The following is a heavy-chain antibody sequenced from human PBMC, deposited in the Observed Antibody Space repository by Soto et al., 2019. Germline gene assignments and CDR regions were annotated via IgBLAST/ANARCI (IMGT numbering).Heavy chain of an antibody. Sequence: SGPTLVNPTQTLTLTCTFSGFSLSTSGVGVGRIRQPPGKALEWLALIYWDDDKRYSPSLKSRLTITKDTSKNQVVLTMTNMDPVDTATYYCAHGRSEWLLRGGWFDPWGQGTLVTVSS. D-gene: IGHD3-22*01. CDR3: AHGRSEWLLRGGWFDP. V-gene: IGHV2-5*02. J-gene: IGHJ5*02. CDR2: IYWDDDK. CDR1: GFSLSTSGVG.